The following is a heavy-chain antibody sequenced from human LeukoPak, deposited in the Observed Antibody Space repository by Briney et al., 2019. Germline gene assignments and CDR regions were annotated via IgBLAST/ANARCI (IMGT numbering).Heavy chain of an antibody. CDR3: AKAPTVTTVLYYFDY. D-gene: IGHD4-17*01. CDR1: GFTFFNYA. Sequence: GGSLKLSCAASGFTFFNYAMSWVRQSPGKGLEWVSIISGSGGNTNYADSVKGRFTISRDNSNNTLYLQMNSLRAEDTAVYYCAKAPTVTTVLYYFDYWGQGTLVTVSS. CDR2: ISGSGGNT. V-gene: IGHV3-23*01. J-gene: IGHJ4*02.